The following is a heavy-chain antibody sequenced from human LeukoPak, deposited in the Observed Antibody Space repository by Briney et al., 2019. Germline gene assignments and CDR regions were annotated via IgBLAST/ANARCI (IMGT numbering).Heavy chain of an antibody. CDR3: ARDKELVSYYFDY. CDR2: ISYDGSNR. Sequence: GGSLGLSCAASGFTFSSYAMHWVRQAPGKGLEWVAVISYDGSNRYYADSVKGRFTISRDNSKNTLYLQMNSLRAEDTAVYYCARDKELVSYYFDYWGQGTLVTVSS. D-gene: IGHD6-6*01. V-gene: IGHV3-30-3*01. J-gene: IGHJ4*02. CDR1: GFTFSSYA.